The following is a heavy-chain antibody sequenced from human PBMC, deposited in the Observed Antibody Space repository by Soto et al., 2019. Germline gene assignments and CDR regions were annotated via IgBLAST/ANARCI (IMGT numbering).Heavy chain of an antibody. V-gene: IGHV1-46*01. D-gene: IGHD6-19*01. CDR2: INPSGGST. Sequence: GASVKVSCKASGYTFTSYYMHWVRQAPGQGLEWMGIINPSGGSTSYAQKFQGRVTMTRDTSTSTVYMELSSLRSEDTAVYYCARVSGAVADFEYFQHWGQGTLVTVSS. CDR3: ARVSGAVADFEYFQH. J-gene: IGHJ1*01. CDR1: GYTFTSYY.